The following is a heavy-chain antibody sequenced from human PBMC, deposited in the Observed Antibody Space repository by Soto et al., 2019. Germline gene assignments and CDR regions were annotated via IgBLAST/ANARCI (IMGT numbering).Heavy chain of an antibody. V-gene: IGHV3-21*01. CDR2: ISSSSSNI. Sequence: GGSLRLSCAASGFTFSSYSMNWVRQAPGKGLEWVSFISSSSSNIYYADSVKGRFTISRDNAKNSLYLQMNSLRAEDTAVYYCARDMNGNYDFWSGYFDYWGQGTLVTVSS. J-gene: IGHJ4*02. CDR1: GFTFSSYS. CDR3: ARDMNGNYDFWSGYFDY. D-gene: IGHD3-3*01.